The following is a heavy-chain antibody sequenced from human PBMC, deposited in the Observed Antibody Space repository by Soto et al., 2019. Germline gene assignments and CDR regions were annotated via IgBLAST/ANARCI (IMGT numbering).Heavy chain of an antibody. CDR1: GYTFTSHD. CDR2: MNPNSGNT. CDR3: ARWDYGVYARFDY. J-gene: IGHJ4*02. D-gene: IGHD4-17*01. V-gene: IGHV1-8*01. Sequence: QVQLVQSGAEVRKSGASVKVSCKASGYTFTSHDINWVRQATGQGLEWMGWMNPNSGNTGYAQKFQGRVTMTRNTSISTAYMELSSLRSEDTAVYYCARWDYGVYARFDYWGQGTLVTVSS.